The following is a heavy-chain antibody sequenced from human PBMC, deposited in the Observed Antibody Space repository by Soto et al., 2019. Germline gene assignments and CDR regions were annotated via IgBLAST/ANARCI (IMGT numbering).Heavy chain of an antibody. J-gene: IGHJ4*02. D-gene: IGHD2-21*01. CDR1: GFTFSNYG. V-gene: IGHV3-30*18. CDR2: ISRDGSVR. CDR3: SKEYCGGHCSSDYFDY. Sequence: QVQLVESGGGVVQPGRSLRLSCAASGFTFSNYGIHWVRQAPGNGLEWVAVISRDGSVRYYADSVKGRFTISRDNSKDTLYLQVNNLRPEDTAVYYFSKEYCGGHCSSDYFDYWGQGTLVTVSS.